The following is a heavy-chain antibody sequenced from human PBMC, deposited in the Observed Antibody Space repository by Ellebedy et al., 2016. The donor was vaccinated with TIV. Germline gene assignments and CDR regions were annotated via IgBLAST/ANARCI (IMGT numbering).Heavy chain of an antibody. J-gene: IGHJ6*02. D-gene: IGHD5-12*01. CDR1: GFTFSSYD. Sequence: GESLKISCAASGFTFSSYDMHWVRQATGKGLEWVSAIGTAGDTYYPGSVKGRFTISRENAKNSLYLQMNSLRAEDTAVYYCARGNSGYSGYDYGYYYYGMDVWGQGTTVTVSS. CDR2: IGTAGDT. CDR3: ARGNSGYSGYDYGYYYYGMDV. V-gene: IGHV3-13*01.